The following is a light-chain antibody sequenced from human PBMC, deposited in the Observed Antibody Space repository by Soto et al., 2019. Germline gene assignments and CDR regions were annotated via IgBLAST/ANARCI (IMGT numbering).Light chain of an antibody. Sequence: DIQMTQSPSSLSASVGDRVTITCRASRGISNYLAWYQQKPGKVPKLLIYAASTLRSGVPSRFSGSGSGTDFTLTISSLQPEDVASYYCQQYNSGPETFGKGTKV. V-gene: IGKV1-27*01. CDR3: QQYNSGPET. CDR1: RGISNY. J-gene: IGKJ1*01. CDR2: AAS.